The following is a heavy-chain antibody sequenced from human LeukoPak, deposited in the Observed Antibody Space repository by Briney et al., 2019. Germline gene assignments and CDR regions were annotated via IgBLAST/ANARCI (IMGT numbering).Heavy chain of an antibody. CDR3: ARRICRGGSCYSIDF. CDR1: GGSFSGYY. Sequence: PETLSLTCAVYGGSFSGYYWSWIRQPPGKGLEWIGEINHSGSTNYNPSLKSRVTISVDTSKNQFSLKLSSVTAADTAVYYCARRICRGGSCYSIDFWGQVTPVTVSS. CDR2: INHSGST. J-gene: IGHJ4*02. V-gene: IGHV4-34*01. D-gene: IGHD2-15*01.